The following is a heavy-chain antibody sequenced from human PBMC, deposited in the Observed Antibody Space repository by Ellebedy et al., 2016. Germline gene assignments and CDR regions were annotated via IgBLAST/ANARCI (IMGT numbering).Heavy chain of an antibody. CDR3: ASEYQSAFDI. CDR2: ISAYNGNT. J-gene: IGHJ3*02. Sequence: ASVKVSCXASGYTFTSYGISWVRQAPGQGLEWMGWISAYNGNTNYAQKFQGRVTMTRDTSISTAYMELSSLRSEDTAVYYCASEYQSAFDIWGQGTMVTVSS. V-gene: IGHV1-18*01. CDR1: GYTFTSYG.